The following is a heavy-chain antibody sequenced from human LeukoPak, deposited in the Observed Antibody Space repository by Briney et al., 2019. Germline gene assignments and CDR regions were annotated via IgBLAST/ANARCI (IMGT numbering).Heavy chain of an antibody. CDR3: ARYYYDSSGYYSLGY. D-gene: IGHD3-22*01. CDR2: INPSGGST. V-gene: IGHV1-46*01. CDR1: GYTFTSYY. Sequence: ASVKVSCKASGYTFTSYYMHWVRQAPGQGLEWMGIINPSGGSTSYAQRFQGRVTMTRDTSTSTVYMELSSLRSEDTAVYYCARYYYDSSGYYSLGYWGQGTLVTVSS. J-gene: IGHJ4*02.